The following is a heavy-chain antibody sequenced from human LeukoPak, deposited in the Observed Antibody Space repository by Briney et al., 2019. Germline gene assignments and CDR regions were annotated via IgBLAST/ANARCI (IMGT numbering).Heavy chain of an antibody. Sequence: GGSLRLSCAASGFTFSSYAMHWVRQAPGKGLEWVAVISYDGSNKYYADSVKGRFTISRDNSKNTLYLQMNSLRAEDTAVYYCTKDNYYDSSAYQDYWGQGTLVTVSS. V-gene: IGHV3-30-3*01. CDR1: GFTFSSYA. CDR2: ISYDGSNK. D-gene: IGHD3-22*01. J-gene: IGHJ4*02. CDR3: TKDNYYDSSAYQDY.